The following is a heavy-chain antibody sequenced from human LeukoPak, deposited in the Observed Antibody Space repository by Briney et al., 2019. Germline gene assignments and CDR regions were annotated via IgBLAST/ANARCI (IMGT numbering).Heavy chain of an antibody. V-gene: IGHV3-21*01. D-gene: IGHD6-19*01. CDR3: ARGYSSGYEAPFDY. Sequence: GGSLRLSCAASGFTFSSYAMSWVRQAPGKGLEWVSSISSSSSYIYYADSVKGRFTISRDNAKNSLYLQMNSLRAEDTAVYYCARGYSSGYEAPFDYWGQGTLVTVSS. CDR2: ISSSSSYI. J-gene: IGHJ4*02. CDR1: GFTFSSYA.